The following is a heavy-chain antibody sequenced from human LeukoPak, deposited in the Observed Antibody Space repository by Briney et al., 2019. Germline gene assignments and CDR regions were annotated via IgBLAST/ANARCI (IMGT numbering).Heavy chain of an antibody. Sequence: LTGGSLRLSCTASGFIFSNYGVNWVRQAPGKGLEWVSAISGSGGSTYYADSVKGRFTISRDNSKNTLYLQMNSLRAEDTAVYYCAKENYDFWSASGYWGQGTLVTVSS. CDR1: GFIFSNYG. CDR3: AKENYDFWSASGY. J-gene: IGHJ4*02. D-gene: IGHD3-3*01. V-gene: IGHV3-23*01. CDR2: ISGSGGST.